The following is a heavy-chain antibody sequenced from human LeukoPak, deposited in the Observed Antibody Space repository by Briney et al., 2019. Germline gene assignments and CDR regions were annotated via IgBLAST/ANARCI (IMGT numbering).Heavy chain of an antibody. CDR3: SRESGPFSPFGF. D-gene: IGHD1-26*01. CDR2: ISLKRRT. V-gene: IGHV4-4*02. Sequence: PSDTLSLTCGVSGDSISSTNWWSWVRQAPGQGLEWIGEISLKRRTNYSPYLKNRVTMSLDESKNHLYMTLASVTAADTAVYFCSRESGPFSPFGFWGLGTLVSVTS. CDR1: GDSISSTNW. J-gene: IGHJ4*02.